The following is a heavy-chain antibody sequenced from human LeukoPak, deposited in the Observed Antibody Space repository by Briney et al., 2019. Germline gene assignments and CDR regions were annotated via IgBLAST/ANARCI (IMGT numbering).Heavy chain of an antibody. D-gene: IGHD1-26*01. J-gene: IGHJ4*02. CDR3: ARLASGSYCPDTPCDY. Sequence: SETLSHSCTVSGGSISSYFWSWIRQPPGKGLEWIGDIYYSGSTNYNPSLKSRVTISVYTSKNQFPLRLSSVTAADTAVYYSARLASGSYCPDTPCDYWGQGTLVTVSS. V-gene: IGHV4-59*08. CDR1: GGSISSYF. CDR2: IYYSGST.